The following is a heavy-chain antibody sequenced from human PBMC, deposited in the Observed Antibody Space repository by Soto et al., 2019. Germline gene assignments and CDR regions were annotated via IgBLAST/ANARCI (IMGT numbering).Heavy chain of an antibody. V-gene: IGHV1-69*13. CDR2: IIPIFGTA. D-gene: IGHD3-22*01. CDR3: ARGVRYYDSSGYPIRAFDI. J-gene: IGHJ3*02. Sequence: SVKVSCKASGGTFSSYAISWVRQAPGQGLEWMGGIIPIFGTANYAQKFQGRVTITADESTSTAYMELSSLRSEDTAVYYCARGVRYYDSSGYPIRAFDIWGQGTMVTVSS. CDR1: GGTFSSYA.